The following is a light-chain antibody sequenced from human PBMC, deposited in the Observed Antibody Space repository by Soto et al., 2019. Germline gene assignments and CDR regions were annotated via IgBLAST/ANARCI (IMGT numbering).Light chain of an antibody. CDR1: QSISSN. V-gene: IGKV1-5*01. CDR3: QQYKVYPYT. CDR2: DVS. Sequence: MTQSPATLSVSPGERATLSCRASQSISSNLAWYQQKPGRPPKLLIYDVSILESGVPSRFSGSESGTDFTLTISSLRPDDFATFYCQQYKVYPYTFGQGTRLDI. J-gene: IGKJ2*01.